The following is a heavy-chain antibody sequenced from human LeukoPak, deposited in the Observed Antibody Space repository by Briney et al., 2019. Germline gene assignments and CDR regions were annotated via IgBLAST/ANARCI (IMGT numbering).Heavy chain of an antibody. V-gene: IGHV3-53*01. D-gene: IGHD5-24*01. Sequence: GGSLRLSCAASGFTVSNSYMSWVRQAPGKGLEWASVIYRDDSTYYADSVKGRFTISRDNSKNTLYLQMNSLRAEDTAVYYCARHRDGYSLGSFDYWGQGTLVTVSS. CDR2: IYRDDST. CDR3: ARHRDGYSLGSFDY. J-gene: IGHJ4*02. CDR1: GFTVSNSY.